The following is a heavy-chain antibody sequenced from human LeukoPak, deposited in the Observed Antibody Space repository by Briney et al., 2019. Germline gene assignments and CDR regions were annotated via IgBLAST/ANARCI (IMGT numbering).Heavy chain of an antibody. J-gene: IGHJ5*02. D-gene: IGHD1-26*01. CDR2: INAGNGYT. CDR1: GYTFTSYA. Sequence: ASVKVSCTASGYTFTSYAMHWVRQAPGQRLEWMGWINAGNGYTQYSQKFQGRVTVTRDTSASTAYMELSSLRSEDTAVYYCASLLHPPSPWGQGTLVTVSS. V-gene: IGHV1-3*01. CDR3: ASLLHPPSP.